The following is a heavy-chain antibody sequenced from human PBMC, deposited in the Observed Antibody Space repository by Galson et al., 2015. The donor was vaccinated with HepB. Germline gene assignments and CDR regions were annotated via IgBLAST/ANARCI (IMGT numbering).Heavy chain of an antibody. V-gene: IGHV3-30*03. D-gene: IGHD6-19*01. CDR3: ATDLAVAATNYGMDV. CDR1: GISFSDYA. CDR2: ISHTGSDT. Sequence: SLRLSCAASGISFSDYAMHWVRRAPGKGLEWVAAISHTGSDTSYADSVRGRFTISRDNFKNTVSLQMNSLRPDDTAVYYCATDLAVAATNYGMDVWGRGTTVTVSS. J-gene: IGHJ6*02.